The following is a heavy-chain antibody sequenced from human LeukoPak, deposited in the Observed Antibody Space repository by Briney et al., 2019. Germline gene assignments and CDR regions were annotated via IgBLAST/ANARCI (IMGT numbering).Heavy chain of an antibody. D-gene: IGHD4-17*01. CDR1: GFTFSSYW. CDR2: INSDGSST. Sequence: GGSLRLSCAASGFTFSSYWMHWVRQAPGKGLVWVSRINSDGSSTSYADSVKGRFTISRDNAKNTLYLQMNSLRAEDTAVYYCARAHYGDKFGAFDIWGQGTMVTVSS. V-gene: IGHV3-74*01. CDR3: ARAHYGDKFGAFDI. J-gene: IGHJ3*02.